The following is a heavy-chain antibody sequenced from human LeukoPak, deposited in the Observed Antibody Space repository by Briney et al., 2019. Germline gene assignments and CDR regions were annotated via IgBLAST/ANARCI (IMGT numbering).Heavy chain of an antibody. Sequence: PSETLSLTCTVSGGSISSYYWSWIRQPPGKGLEWIGYIYYSGSTNYNPSLKSRVTISVDTSKNQFSLKLSSVTAADTAVYYCARDYKVAARGRGGLNYYYYMDVWGKGTTVTVSS. CDR3: ARDYKVAARGRGGLNYYYYMDV. V-gene: IGHV4-59*01. CDR2: IYYSGST. J-gene: IGHJ6*03. CDR1: GGSISSYY. D-gene: IGHD6-6*01.